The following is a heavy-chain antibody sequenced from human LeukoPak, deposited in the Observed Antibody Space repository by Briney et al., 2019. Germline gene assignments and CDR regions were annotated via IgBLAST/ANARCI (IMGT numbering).Heavy chain of an antibody. Sequence: SETLSLTCTVSGGSISSYYWSWIRQPPGKGLEWIGYIYYSGSANYNPSLKSRVTISVDTSKNQFSLKLSSETAADTAVYYCARDIGSSWYDYWGQGTLVTVSS. V-gene: IGHV4-59*01. J-gene: IGHJ4*02. CDR2: IYYSGSA. D-gene: IGHD6-13*01. CDR1: GGSISSYY. CDR3: ARDIGSSWYDY.